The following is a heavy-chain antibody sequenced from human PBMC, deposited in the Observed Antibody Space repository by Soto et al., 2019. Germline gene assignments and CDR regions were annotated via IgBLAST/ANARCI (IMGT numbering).Heavy chain of an antibody. J-gene: IGHJ6*03. V-gene: IGHV4-34*01. D-gene: IGHD2-2*01. Sequence: PSETLSLTCAVYGGSFSGYYWSWIRQPPGKGLEWIGEINHSGSTNYNPSLKSRVTISVDTSKNQFSLKLSSVTAADTAVYYCARRVVVVPAPGDYYYYMDVWGKGTTVTVSS. CDR3: ARRVVVVPAPGDYYYYMDV. CDR1: GGSFSGYY. CDR2: INHSGST.